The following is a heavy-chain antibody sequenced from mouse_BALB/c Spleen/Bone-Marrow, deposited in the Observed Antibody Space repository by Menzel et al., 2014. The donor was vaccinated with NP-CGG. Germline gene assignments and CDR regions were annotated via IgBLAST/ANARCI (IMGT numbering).Heavy chain of an antibody. CDR2: ISTYNGNT. Sequence: VKVVESGPEVVMPGVSVKISCKGSGYTFADYAMHWVKQSHAKSLEWIGVISTYNGNTNYNQKFKGKATMTVDKSSSTAYMELARLTSEDSAIYYCAREVRAPWYAMDYWGQGTSVTVSS. CDR1: GYTFADYA. J-gene: IGHJ4*01. D-gene: IGHD2-14*01. V-gene: IGHV1-67*01. CDR3: AREVRAPWYAMDY.